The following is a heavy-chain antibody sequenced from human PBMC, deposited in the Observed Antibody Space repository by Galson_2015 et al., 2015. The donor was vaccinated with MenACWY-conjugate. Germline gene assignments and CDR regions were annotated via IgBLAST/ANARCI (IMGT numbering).Heavy chain of an antibody. Sequence: CAISGDSVSGNSAAWSWIRQSPSRGLEWLARTYYRSKWYYDYAASVRGRITINPDTSKNQISLQLSSVTPEDTAVYYCANGGRYFFAFDVWGQGTVVTVSS. CDR2: TYYRSKWYY. D-gene: IGHD1-26*01. CDR1: GDSVSGNSAA. CDR3: ANGGRYFFAFDV. J-gene: IGHJ3*01. V-gene: IGHV6-1*01.